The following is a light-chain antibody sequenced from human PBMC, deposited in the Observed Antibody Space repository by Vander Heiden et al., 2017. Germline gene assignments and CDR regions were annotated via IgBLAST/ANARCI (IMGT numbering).Light chain of an antibody. V-gene: IGLV1-40*01. CDR1: RLNIGAGYD. CDR2: GNS. J-gene: IGLJ2*01. Sequence: QSALPQTPPVSGAPGSRVPISCTGRRLNIGAGYDVHWYQQLPGTAPNILIYGNSNRPSGVPDRFSGSKAGTSASLAITGLQAEDEADYYCQSYDSSLSGWEVFGGGTKLTVL. CDR3: QSYDSSLSGWEV.